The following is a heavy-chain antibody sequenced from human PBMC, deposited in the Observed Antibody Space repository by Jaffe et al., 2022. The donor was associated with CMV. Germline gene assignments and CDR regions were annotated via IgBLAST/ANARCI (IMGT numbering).Heavy chain of an antibody. J-gene: IGHJ6*02. CDR1: GGSFSGYY. Sequence: QVQLQQWGAGLLKPSETLSLTCAVYGGSFSGYYWSWIRQPPGKGLEWIGEINHSGSTNYNPSLKSRVTISVDTSKNQFSLKLSSVTAADTAVYYCARGWRHYYGSGSPPIYYYYYGMDVWGQGTTVTVSS. CDR2: INHSGST. V-gene: IGHV4-34*01. D-gene: IGHD3-10*01. CDR3: ARGWRHYYGSGSPPIYYYYYGMDV.